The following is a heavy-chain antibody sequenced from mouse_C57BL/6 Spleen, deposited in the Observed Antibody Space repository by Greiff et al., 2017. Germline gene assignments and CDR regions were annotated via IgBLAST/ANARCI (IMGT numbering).Heavy chain of an antibody. Sequence: EVQLQQSGPELVKPGASVKMSCKASGYTFTDYNMHWVKQSHGKSLEWIGYINPNNGGTSYNQKFKGKATLTVNKSSSTAYMELRRLTSEASAVYYCAKTTAYYLDYWGQGTTLTVSS. CDR1: GYTFTDYN. CDR3: AKTTAYYLDY. CDR2: INPNNGGT. D-gene: IGHD1-2*01. J-gene: IGHJ2*01. V-gene: IGHV1-22*01.